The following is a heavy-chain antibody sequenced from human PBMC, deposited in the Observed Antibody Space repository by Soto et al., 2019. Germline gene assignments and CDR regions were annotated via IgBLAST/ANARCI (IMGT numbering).Heavy chain of an antibody. J-gene: IGHJ6*02. CDR3: ARYWHRSSLNYYRGMDV. CDR1: GYNFATDW. Sequence: PGESLKISCKGSGYNFATDWIGWVRQMPGKGLEWMGIIYPADSDTRYSPSSQGQVTISADKSISTAYLQWSSLKASDTAMYYCARYWHRSSLNYYRGMDVWGQGTTVTVSS. CDR2: IYPADSDT. D-gene: IGHD2-15*01. V-gene: IGHV5-51*01.